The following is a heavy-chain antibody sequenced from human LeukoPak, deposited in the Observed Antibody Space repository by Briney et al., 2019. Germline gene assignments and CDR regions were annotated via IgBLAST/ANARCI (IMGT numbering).Heavy chain of an antibody. J-gene: IGHJ2*01. CDR2: IYYSGST. CDR3: ASRKGMYSSGWYAPSYWYFDL. CDR1: GDSISSYY. Sequence: SETLTLTCTVSGDSISSYYWRWIRQPPGKGLEWIGYIYYSGSTNYNPSLKRRVTISVDTSKRQFSLKLRSVTAEDTAVYYCASRKGMYSSGWYAPSYWYFDLWGRGTLVTVSS. V-gene: IGHV4-59*01. D-gene: IGHD6-19*01.